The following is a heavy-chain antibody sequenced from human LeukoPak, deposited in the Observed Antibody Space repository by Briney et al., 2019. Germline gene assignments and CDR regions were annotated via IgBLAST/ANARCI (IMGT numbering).Heavy chain of an antibody. CDR2: IIPIFGTA. J-gene: IGHJ6*02. CDR3: ANRRRASRGYGMDV. Sequence: SVKVSCQASGGTFSSYDISWVRQAPGQGLEWMGGIIPIFGTANYAQKFQGRVTITADESTSTAYMELSSLRSEDTAVYYCANRRRASRGYGMDVWGQGITVTVSS. CDR1: GGTFSSYD. D-gene: IGHD1-1*01. V-gene: IGHV1-69*01.